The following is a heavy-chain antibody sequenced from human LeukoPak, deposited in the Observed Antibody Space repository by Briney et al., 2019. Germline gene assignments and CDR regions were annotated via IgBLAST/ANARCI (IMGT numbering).Heavy chain of an antibody. J-gene: IGHJ4*02. V-gene: IGHV1-18*01. CDR1: GYTFTSYG. D-gene: IGHD3-9*01. CDR2: ISAYNGNT. Sequence: ASVKVSCKASGYTFTSYGISWVRQAPGQGLEWMGWISAYNGNTSYAQKLQGRVTMTTDTSTSTAYMELRSLRSDDTAVYYCARDGPYYDILTGYLYYFDYWGQGTLVTVSS. CDR3: ARDGPYYDILTGYLYYFDY.